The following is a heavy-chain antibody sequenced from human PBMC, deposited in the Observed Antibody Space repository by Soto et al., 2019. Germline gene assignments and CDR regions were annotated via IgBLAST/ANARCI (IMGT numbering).Heavy chain of an antibody. V-gene: IGHV1-18*04. J-gene: IGHJ5*02. CDR3: ARDKFYVRGVRDNWFDP. CDR1: GYTFTSYG. Sequence: QVQLVQSGAEVKKPGASVKVSCKASGYTFTSYGISGVRQPPGQGLEGMGWISAYNGNTNYAQKLQGRVTMTTDTSTSTAYMELRSLRSDDTAVYYCARDKFYVRGVRDNWFDPWGQGTLVTVSS. D-gene: IGHD3-10*02. CDR2: ISAYNGNT.